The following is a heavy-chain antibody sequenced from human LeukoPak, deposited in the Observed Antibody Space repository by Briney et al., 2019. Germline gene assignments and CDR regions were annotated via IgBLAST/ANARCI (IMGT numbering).Heavy chain of an antibody. V-gene: IGHV3-48*01. Sequence: PAGGSLRLSCAASGFTFSDYNMNWVRQVPGKGLESVSYMSRSGDNIYYADSVKGRFTISRDNAKNSLYLQMNRLRAEDTAVYYCARDVYYGAGSPRLDYWGQGTLVTVSS. CDR3: ARDVYYGAGSPRLDY. J-gene: IGHJ4*01. D-gene: IGHD3-10*01. CDR1: GFTFSDYN. CDR2: MSRSGDNI.